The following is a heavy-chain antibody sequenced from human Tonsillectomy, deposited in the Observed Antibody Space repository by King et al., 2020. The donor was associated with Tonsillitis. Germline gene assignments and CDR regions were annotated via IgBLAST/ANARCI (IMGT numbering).Heavy chain of an antibody. CDR1: GFTFSSYG. Sequence: VQLVESGGGVVQPGRSLRLSCATSGFTFSSYGMHWVRQAPGKGLEWVAVISFDGTNKFYADSVKGRFTISRDNSKNTLYLQMNSLRAEDTAVYYCAKDVGIYFDGSGYSHDAFNIWGQGTMVTVSS. CDR2: ISFDGTNK. V-gene: IGHV3-30*18. J-gene: IGHJ3*02. CDR3: AKDVGIYFDGSGYSHDAFNI. D-gene: IGHD3-22*01.